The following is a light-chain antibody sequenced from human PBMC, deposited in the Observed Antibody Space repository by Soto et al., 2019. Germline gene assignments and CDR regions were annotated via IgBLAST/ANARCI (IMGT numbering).Light chain of an antibody. Sequence: QSVLTQPPSVSGAPGQRVTISCTGSNSNFGAGYDVHWYQQLPGTAPKFVIYGNTNRASGVPERFSGSRSGTSASLAINGLQAEDEADYYCQSYDSGVSGYVFGSGTKLTVL. J-gene: IGLJ1*01. CDR2: GNT. CDR1: NSNFGAGYD. V-gene: IGLV1-40*01. CDR3: QSYDSGVSGYV.